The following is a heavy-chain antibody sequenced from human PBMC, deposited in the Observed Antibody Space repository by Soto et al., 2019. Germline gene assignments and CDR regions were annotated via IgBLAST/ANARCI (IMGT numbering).Heavy chain of an antibody. Sequence: PSETLSLTCTVSGGSISSYYWSWIRQPPGKGLEWIGYIYYYGSTNYNPSLKSRVTISVDTSKNQFSLKLSSVTAADTAVYYCASSNIAAAGFYYYGMDVWGRGTTVTV. J-gene: IGHJ6*02. CDR3: ASSNIAAAGFYYYGMDV. D-gene: IGHD6-13*01. CDR1: GGSISSYY. CDR2: IYYYGST. V-gene: IGHV4-59*01.